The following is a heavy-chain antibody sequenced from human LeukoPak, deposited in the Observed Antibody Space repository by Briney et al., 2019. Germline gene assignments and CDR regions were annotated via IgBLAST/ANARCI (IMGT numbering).Heavy chain of an antibody. D-gene: IGHD2-15*01. CDR3: TSGRYCSGGTCPFEY. V-gene: IGHV4-59*01. Sequence: SETLSLTCTVSGGSISSYYWSWIRQPPGKGLEWIGYIYYSGSTNYNPSLKSRVSISVDTSKNQFSLKLSSVTAADTAVYYCTSGRYCSGGTCPFEYWGQGTLVTVSS. CDR2: IYYSGST. J-gene: IGHJ4*02. CDR1: GGSISSYY.